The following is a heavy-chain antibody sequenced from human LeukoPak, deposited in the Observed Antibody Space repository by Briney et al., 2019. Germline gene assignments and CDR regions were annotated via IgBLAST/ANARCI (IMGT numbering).Heavy chain of an antibody. V-gene: IGHV3-48*01. CDR2: IETSSTR. Sequence: PGGSLRLSCAASGFMFSSYSMNWVRQAPGKGLEWVSLIETSSTRYYADSVKGRFTISRDNAENSLYLQMNSLRAEDTAVYYCARGAGPYGDYRDYWGQGTLVTVSS. CDR1: GFMFSSYS. CDR3: ARGAGPYGDYRDY. D-gene: IGHD4-17*01. J-gene: IGHJ4*02.